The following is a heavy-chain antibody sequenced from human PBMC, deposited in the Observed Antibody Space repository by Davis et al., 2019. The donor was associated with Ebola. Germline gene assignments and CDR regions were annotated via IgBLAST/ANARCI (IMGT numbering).Heavy chain of an antibody. J-gene: IGHJ4*02. CDR3: ANGGYDYVWGSYRFHYVDY. CDR1: GFTFGDYA. CDR2: IYSGGST. D-gene: IGHD3-16*02. V-gene: IGHV3-23*03. Sequence: GESLKISCPASGFTFGDYAMSWVRQAPGKGLEWVSVIYSGGSTYYADSVKGRFTISRDNSKNTLYLQMNSLRAEDTAVYYCANGGYDYVWGSYRFHYVDYWGQGTLVTVSS.